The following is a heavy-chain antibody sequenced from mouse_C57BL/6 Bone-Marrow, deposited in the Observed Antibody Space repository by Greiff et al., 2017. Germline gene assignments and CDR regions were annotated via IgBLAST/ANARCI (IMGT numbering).Heavy chain of an antibody. CDR3: TTGTTDYFDY. CDR2: IDPENGDT. CDR1: GFNIKDDY. Sequence: EVQLQQSGAELVRPGASVKLSCTASGFNIKDDYMHWVKQRPEQGLEWIEWIDPENGDTEYASKFQGKATITADTSSNTAYRQLSSLTSEDTAVYYCTTGTTDYFDYWGQGTTLTVSS. D-gene: IGHD1-1*01. V-gene: IGHV14-4*01. J-gene: IGHJ2*01.